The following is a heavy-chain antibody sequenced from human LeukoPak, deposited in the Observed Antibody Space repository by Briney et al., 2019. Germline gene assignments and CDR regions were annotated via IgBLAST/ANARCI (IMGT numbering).Heavy chain of an antibody. Sequence: ASVKVSCKASGYTFTSYDINWVRQAPGQGLEWMGWINPKNGGTNYAPRFRGRVTLTRDRSTSTVYMELTRLTSDDPAVYYCAKDPNFYYCMDVWGKGTTVTISS. CDR1: GYTFTSYD. V-gene: IGHV1-2*02. CDR3: AKDPNFYYCMDV. CDR2: INPKNGGT. J-gene: IGHJ6*03.